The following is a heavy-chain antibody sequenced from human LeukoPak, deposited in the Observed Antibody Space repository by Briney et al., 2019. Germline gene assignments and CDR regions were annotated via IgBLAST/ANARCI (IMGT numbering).Heavy chain of an antibody. V-gene: IGHV4-34*01. CDR2: INHSGST. Sequence: PSETLSLTCAVSGGSFSGYYWSWIRQPPGKGLEWIGEINHSGSTNYNPSLKSRVTISVDTSKNQFSLKLSSVTAADTAVYYCARGFRTFDYWGQGTLVTVSS. CDR1: GGSFSGYY. J-gene: IGHJ4*02. CDR3: ARGFRTFDY.